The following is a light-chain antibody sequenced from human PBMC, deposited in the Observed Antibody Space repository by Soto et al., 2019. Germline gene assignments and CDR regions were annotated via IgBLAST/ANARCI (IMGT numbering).Light chain of an antibody. Sequence: DIQMTQSPSTLSGSVGDRVTITCRASQSISSWLAWYQQKPGKAPKLLIYDASSLESGVPSRFSGSGSGTEFTLTISSLQPDDFATYYCQQYNSYSPTFGQGTRLEI. V-gene: IGKV1-5*01. CDR2: DAS. CDR1: QSISSW. CDR3: QQYNSYSPT. J-gene: IGKJ5*01.